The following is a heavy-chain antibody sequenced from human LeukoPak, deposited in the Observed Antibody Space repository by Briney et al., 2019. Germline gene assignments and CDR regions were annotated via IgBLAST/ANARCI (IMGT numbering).Heavy chain of an antibody. V-gene: IGHV3-53*01. J-gene: IGHJ4*02. D-gene: IGHD6-19*01. CDR1: GFTVSSNY. Sequence: PGGSLRLSCAASGFTVSSNYMSWVRQAPGKGLEWVSIIYRGGSTYYADSVKGRFTISRDNSKNMLYFQMNILRAEDTAVYYCARQLGSSGHGYWGQGTLVTVSS. CDR2: IYRGGST. CDR3: ARQLGSSGHGY.